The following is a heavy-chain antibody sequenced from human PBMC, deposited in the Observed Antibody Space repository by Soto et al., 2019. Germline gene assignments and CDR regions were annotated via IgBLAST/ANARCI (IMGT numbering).Heavy chain of an antibody. CDR3: ARDPSYYGSGSYYYFDH. D-gene: IGHD3-10*01. J-gene: IGHJ4*02. CDR2: IYSAGNT. V-gene: IGHV3-66*01. Sequence: PGGSLRLSCAASGFTVSSNYMSWVRQAPGKGLEWISIIYSAGNTYYADSVKGRFTISRDNAKNSLSLQMNSLRAEDTAVYYCARDPSYYGSGSYYYFDHWGQGTPVTVSS. CDR1: GFTVSSNY.